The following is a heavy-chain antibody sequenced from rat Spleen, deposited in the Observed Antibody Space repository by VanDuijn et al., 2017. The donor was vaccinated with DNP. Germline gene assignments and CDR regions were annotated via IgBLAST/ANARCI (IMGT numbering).Heavy chain of an antibody. J-gene: IGHJ2*01. CDR2: ISPSGGST. CDR1: GFTFSNSG. V-gene: IGHV5-19*01. D-gene: IGHD1-11*01. CDR3: AKAGGYSPWYFDY. Sequence: EVQLVESGGGLVQPGRSLKLSCAASGFTFSNSGMHWIRQASTKGLEWVASISPSGGSTYYQDSVKGRFTISRDNAKSTLYLQMDSLRSEETATYYCAKAGGYSPWYFDYWGQGVMVTVSS.